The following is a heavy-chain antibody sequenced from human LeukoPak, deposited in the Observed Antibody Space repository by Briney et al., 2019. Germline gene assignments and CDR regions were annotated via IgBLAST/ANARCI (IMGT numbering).Heavy chain of an antibody. CDR3: ARQPEGTWFDP. CDR2: IDPSDSYT. V-gene: IGHV5-10-1*01. CDR1: GYSFTSNW. J-gene: IGHJ5*02. D-gene: IGHD1-1*01. Sequence: ESLKISCKGSGYSFTSNWISWVRQMPGKGLEWMGRIDPSDSYTNYSPSFQGHVTISADKSISTAYLQWSSLRASDTAMYYCARQPEGTWFDPWGQGTLVTVSS.